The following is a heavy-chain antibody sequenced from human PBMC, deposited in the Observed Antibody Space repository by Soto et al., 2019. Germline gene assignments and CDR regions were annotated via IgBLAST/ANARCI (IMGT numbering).Heavy chain of an antibody. D-gene: IGHD3-10*01. Sequence: QIQLVQSGAEVKKAGASVKVSCKASGYTFTNYGISWVRQALGQGLEWMGWISAYNDNTNYAQKFQGRVTLTTDTSTRTAYMELRSLTSDDTAVYYCAREGYYYGSGSYSPPRYYGMDVWGQGTTVTAFS. J-gene: IGHJ6*02. CDR2: ISAYNDNT. V-gene: IGHV1-18*01. CDR1: GYTFTNYG. CDR3: AREGYYYGSGSYSPPRYYGMDV.